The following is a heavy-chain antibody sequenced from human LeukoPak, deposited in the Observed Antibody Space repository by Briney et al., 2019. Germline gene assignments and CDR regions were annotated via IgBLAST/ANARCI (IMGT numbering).Heavy chain of an antibody. D-gene: IGHD5-18*01. V-gene: IGHV3-21*01. CDR2: ISSSSSYI. CDR3: ARAKDTAMVNDAFDI. Sequence: SGGSLRLSCSASGFTFSSYSMNWVRQAPAKGLEWVSSISSSSSYIYYADSVNGRFTISRDNAKNSLYLQMNSLRAEDTAVYYCARAKDTAMVNDAFDIWGQGTMVTVSS. J-gene: IGHJ3*02. CDR1: GFTFSSYS.